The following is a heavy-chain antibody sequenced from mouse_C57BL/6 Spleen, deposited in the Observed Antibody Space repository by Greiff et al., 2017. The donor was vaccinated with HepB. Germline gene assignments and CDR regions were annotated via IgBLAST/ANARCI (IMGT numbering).Heavy chain of an antibody. Sequence: EVKLVESGGGLVQPGGSLSLSCAASGFTFTDYYMSWVRQPPGKALEWLGFIRNKATGYTTEYSASVKGRFTISRDNYQSILYLQMNALRAEDSATYYCARFAGYLYYFDYWVQGTTLTVAS. CDR2: IRNKATGYTT. V-gene: IGHV7-3*01. CDR1: GFTFTDYY. J-gene: IGHJ2*01. D-gene: IGHD2-3*01. CDR3: ARFAGYLYYFDY.